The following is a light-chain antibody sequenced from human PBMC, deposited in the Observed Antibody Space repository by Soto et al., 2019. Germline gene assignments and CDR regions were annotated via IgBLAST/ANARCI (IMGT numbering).Light chain of an antibody. CDR1: HGISSW. CDR3: QQANSSPLT. V-gene: IGKV1D-12*01. J-gene: IGKJ4*01. CDR2: ATP. Sequence: DIQMTQSPSSVSASVGDRVTITCRASHGISSWLAWYQQKPGKAPKLLMYATPSLKSGVPSRFSSSGSGTDFTLTISSLQPEYFATYYCQQANSSPLTFGGGTKVEIK.